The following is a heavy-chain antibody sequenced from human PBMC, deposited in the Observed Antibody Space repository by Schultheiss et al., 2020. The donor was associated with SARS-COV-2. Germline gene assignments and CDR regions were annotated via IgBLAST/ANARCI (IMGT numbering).Heavy chain of an antibody. J-gene: IGHJ4*02. D-gene: IGHD3-22*01. Sequence: GGSLRLSCAASGFTFSSYEMNWVRQAPGKGLEWVSYISSSGSTIYYADSVKGRFTISRDNAKNSLYLQMNSLRAADTAVYYCAREWGDSSGYYRIFDYWGQGTLVTVSS. CDR2: ISSSGSTI. CDR3: AREWGDSSGYYRIFDY. CDR1: GFTFSSYE. V-gene: IGHV3-48*03.